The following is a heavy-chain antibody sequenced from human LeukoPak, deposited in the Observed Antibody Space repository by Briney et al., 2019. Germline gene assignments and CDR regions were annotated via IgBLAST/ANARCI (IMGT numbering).Heavy chain of an antibody. V-gene: IGHV3-43D*04. CDR2: INWDGSST. CDR3: AKTGSSWAHFDY. J-gene: IGHJ4*02. Sequence: GGSLRLSCAASGFTFDDYAMHWVRQAPGKGLEWVSLINWDGSSTYYADSVKSRFTISRDNSKNSLYLQMNSLRAEDTALYYCAKTGSSWAHFDYWGQGTLVTVSS. CDR1: GFTFDDYA. D-gene: IGHD6-13*01.